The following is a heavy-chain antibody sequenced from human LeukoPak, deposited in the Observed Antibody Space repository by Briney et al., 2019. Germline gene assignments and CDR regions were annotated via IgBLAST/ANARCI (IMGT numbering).Heavy chain of an antibody. D-gene: IGHD1-1*01. CDR1: GFAFSSYS. Sequence: GGSLRLSCAASGFAFSSYSMNWVRQAPGKGLEWVSSISSSSSYIYYADSVKGRFTISRDNAKNSLYLQMNSLRAEDTAVYYCARVRHIRTTPNDAFDIWGQGTMVTVSS. CDR3: ARVRHIRTTPNDAFDI. V-gene: IGHV3-21*01. J-gene: IGHJ3*02. CDR2: ISSSSSYI.